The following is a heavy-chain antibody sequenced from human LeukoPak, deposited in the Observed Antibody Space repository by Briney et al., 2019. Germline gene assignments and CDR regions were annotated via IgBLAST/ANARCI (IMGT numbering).Heavy chain of an antibody. V-gene: IGHV1-3*01. CDR3: ARDFFGDYVWFDP. CDR1: GYTFTSYA. D-gene: IGHD4-17*01. Sequence: ASAKVSCKASGYTFTSYAMHWVRQAPGQRLEWMGWINAGNGNTKYSQKFQGRVTITRDTSASTAYMELSSLRSEDTAVYYCARDFFGDYVWFDPWGQGTLVTVSS. CDR2: INAGNGNT. J-gene: IGHJ5*02.